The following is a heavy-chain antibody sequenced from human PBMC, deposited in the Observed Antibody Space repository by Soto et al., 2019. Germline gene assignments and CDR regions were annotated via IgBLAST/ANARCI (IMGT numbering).Heavy chain of an antibody. CDR3: ARDPVAGTYFDY. CDR1: VYTFTSYG. Sequence: QVQLVQSGAEVKKPGASVKVSCKASVYTFTSYGIGWVRHAPGQGLEWMGWINAYNGNTNYAQKLQGRFTMTTDTSTSTAYMALRSLRSDDTAVYYCARDPVAGTYFDYWGQGALVTVSS. CDR2: INAYNGNT. V-gene: IGHV1-18*01. J-gene: IGHJ4*02. D-gene: IGHD6-19*01.